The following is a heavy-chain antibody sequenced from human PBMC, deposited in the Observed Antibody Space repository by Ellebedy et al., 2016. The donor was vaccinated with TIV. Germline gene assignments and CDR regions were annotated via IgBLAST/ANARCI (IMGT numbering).Heavy chain of an antibody. D-gene: IGHD5-24*01. CDR1: GGSISSTSYY. CDR2: IYYSGST. J-gene: IGHJ5*02. Sequence: SETLSLTCTVSGGSISSTSYYWGWIRQPPGKGLEWVGSIYYSGSTYYNPSLKSRVTISVDTSKNQFSLKLSSVTAADTAVYYCARGVPRDGYRSEDPWGQGTLVTVSS. CDR3: ARGVPRDGYRSEDP. V-gene: IGHV4-39*07.